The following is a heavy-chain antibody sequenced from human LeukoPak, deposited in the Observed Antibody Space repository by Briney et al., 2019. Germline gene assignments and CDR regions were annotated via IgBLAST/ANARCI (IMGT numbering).Heavy chain of an antibody. CDR2: IYYSGST. CDR1: GGSISSGDYY. V-gene: IGHV4-30-4*08. Sequence: TSGTLSLTCTVSGGSISSGDYYWSWIRQPPGKGLEWIGYIYYSGSTYYNPSLKSRVTISVDTSKNQFSLKLSSVTAADTAVYYCASQGVIAARQLDYWGQGTLVTVSS. J-gene: IGHJ4*02. CDR3: ASQGVIAARQLDY. D-gene: IGHD6-6*01.